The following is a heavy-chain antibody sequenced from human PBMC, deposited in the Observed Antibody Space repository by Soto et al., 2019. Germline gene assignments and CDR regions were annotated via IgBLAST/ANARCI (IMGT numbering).Heavy chain of an antibody. D-gene: IGHD1-26*01. J-gene: IGHJ4*02. CDR3: ISTLGARFDY. V-gene: IGHV1-46*03. Sequence: ASVKVSCKASGYTFTSQNMHWVRQAPGQGLEWMGVINPSIGTTTYAQKFQGRVTMTSDTSTSSVYMEVSSLRSEDTAVYYCISTLGARFDYWGQGTLVTVAS. CDR1: GYTFTSQN. CDR2: INPSIGTT.